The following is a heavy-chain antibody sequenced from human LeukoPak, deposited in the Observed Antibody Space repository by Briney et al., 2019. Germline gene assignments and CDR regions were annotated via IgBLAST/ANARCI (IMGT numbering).Heavy chain of an antibody. CDR2: ISYDGSNK. V-gene: IGHV3-30*18. Sequence: PGGSLRLSCAASGFTFSSYGMHWVRQAPGKGLEWVAVISYDGSNKYYADSVKGRFTISRDNSKNTLYLQMNSLRAEDTAVYYCAKLEVAGTVGVCDYWGQGTLVTVSS. CDR3: AKLEVAGTVGVCDY. D-gene: IGHD6-19*01. CDR1: GFTFSSYG. J-gene: IGHJ4*02.